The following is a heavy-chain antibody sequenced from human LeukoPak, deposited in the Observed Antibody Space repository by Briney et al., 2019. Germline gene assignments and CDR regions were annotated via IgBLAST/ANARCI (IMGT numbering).Heavy chain of an antibody. D-gene: IGHD1-1*01. J-gene: IGHJ5*02. CDR1: GFTFSSYW. Sequence: PWGSLRLSCAASGFTFSSYWMSWVRQAPGKGLEWVANINQGGSEKYYVDSVKGRFTISRDNAKNSLYLQMNSLRGDDTAVYYCARVQTGTTNWFDPWGQGTLVIVSS. V-gene: IGHV3-7*04. CDR2: INQGGSEK. CDR3: ARVQTGTTNWFDP.